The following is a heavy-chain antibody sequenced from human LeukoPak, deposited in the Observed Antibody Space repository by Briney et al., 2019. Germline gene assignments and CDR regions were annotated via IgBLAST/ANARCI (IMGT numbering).Heavy chain of an antibody. CDR2: IYYSGST. Sequence: PSETLSPTCTVSGGSISNYYWSWIRQPPGKGLEWIGYIYYSGSTNYNPSLKSRVTISVGTSKNQFSLKVTSVSAADTAVYYCARIGGSAAFDIWGQGTMVTVFS. D-gene: IGHD5-12*01. J-gene: IGHJ3*02. CDR1: GGSISNYY. V-gene: IGHV4-59*01. CDR3: ARIGGSAAFDI.